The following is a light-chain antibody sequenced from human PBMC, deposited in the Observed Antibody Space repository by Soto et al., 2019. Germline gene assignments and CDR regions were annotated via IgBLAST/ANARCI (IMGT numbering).Light chain of an antibody. CDR2: RNN. J-gene: IGLJ2*01. V-gene: IGLV1-44*01. CDR1: SSNIGSNP. Sequence: QSVLTQPPSASGTPGQRVTISCSGGSSNIGSNPVNWYQLLPGAAPKLLLYRNNQRPSGVPDRFSGSKSGTSASLAIGGLRYEDEADYSCSSWDDNLYGPVFGGGTKLTVL. CDR3: SSWDDNLYGPV.